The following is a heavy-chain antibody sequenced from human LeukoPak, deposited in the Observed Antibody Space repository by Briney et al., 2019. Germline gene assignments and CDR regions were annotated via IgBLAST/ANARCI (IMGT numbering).Heavy chain of an antibody. V-gene: IGHV3-21*01. Sequence: GGSLRLSCAASGFTFSSYSMNWVRQAPGKGLEWVSSISSSSSYIYYADSVKGRFTISRDNAKNSLYLQMNSLRAEDTAVYYCASNPNYYDSIGVIWGQGTMVTVSS. CDR2: ISSSSSYI. CDR3: ASNPNYYDSIGVI. J-gene: IGHJ3*02. D-gene: IGHD3-22*01. CDR1: GFTFSSYS.